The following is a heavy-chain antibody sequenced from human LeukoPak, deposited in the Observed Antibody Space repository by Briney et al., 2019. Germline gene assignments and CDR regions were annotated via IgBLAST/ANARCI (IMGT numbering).Heavy chain of an antibody. CDR2: ISAYNGNT. J-gene: IGHJ4*02. V-gene: IGHV1-18*01. CDR3: AFIVGATFDY. D-gene: IGHD1-26*01. CDR1: GYTYTKYG. Sequence: GASVKVSCKGSGYTYTKYGITWVRQAPGQGLEWMGWISAYNGNTKYAQKFQGRVTMTEDTSTDTAYMELSSLRSEDTAVYYCAFIVGATFDYWGQGTLVTVSS.